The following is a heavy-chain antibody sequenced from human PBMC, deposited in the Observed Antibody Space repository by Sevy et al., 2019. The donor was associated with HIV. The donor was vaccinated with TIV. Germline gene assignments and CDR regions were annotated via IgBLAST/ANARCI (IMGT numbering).Heavy chain of an antibody. J-gene: IGHJ4*02. V-gene: IGHV3-30-3*01. D-gene: IGHD3-10*01. CDR2: ISYDGSNK. CDR1: GFTFSSYA. Sequence: GGSLRLSCAASGFTFSSYAMHWVRQAPGKGLEWVAVISYDGSNKYYADSVKGRFTISRDNSKNTLYLQMNSLRVEDTAVYYCARDRLVRADFDYWGQGTLVTVSS. CDR3: ARDRLVRADFDY.